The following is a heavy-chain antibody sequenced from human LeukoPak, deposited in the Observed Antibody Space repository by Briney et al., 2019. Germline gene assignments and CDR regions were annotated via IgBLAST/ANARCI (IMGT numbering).Heavy chain of an antibody. CDR1: GGSFSGYY. CDR2: INHSGST. CDR3: ARQIRYYDSSGSPHFDY. Sequence: SETLSLTCAVYGGSFSGYYWSWIRQPPGKGLEWIGEINHSGSTNYNPSLKSRVTISVDTSKNQFSLKLSSVTAADTAVYYCARQIRYYDSSGSPHFDYWGQGTLVTVSS. D-gene: IGHD3-22*01. J-gene: IGHJ4*02. V-gene: IGHV4-34*01.